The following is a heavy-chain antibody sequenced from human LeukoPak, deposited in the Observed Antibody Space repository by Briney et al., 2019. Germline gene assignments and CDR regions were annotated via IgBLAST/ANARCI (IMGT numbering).Heavy chain of an antibody. Sequence: TGGSLRLSCAASGFTFSSYAMSWVRQAPGKGLEWVSAISGSGGSTYYADSVKGRFTISRDNSKNTLYLQMNSLRAEDTAVYYCAKGYGDYDVDFSVFDYWGQGTLVTVSS. CDR3: AKGYGDYDVDFSVFDY. D-gene: IGHD4-17*01. CDR2: ISGSGGST. V-gene: IGHV3-23*01. CDR1: GFTFSSYA. J-gene: IGHJ4*02.